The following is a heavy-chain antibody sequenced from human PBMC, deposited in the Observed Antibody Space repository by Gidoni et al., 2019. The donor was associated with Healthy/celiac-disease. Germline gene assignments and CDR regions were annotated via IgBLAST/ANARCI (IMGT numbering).Heavy chain of an antibody. Sequence: QVQLQQWGAGLLKPSETLSLPRAGYGGSFSGYYWRWIRPPQGQGLKWIGEIHHSGSTNYNLYLKSRVTISVDTSKNQFSLKLSAVTAADTAVYYCARGASGITMVQGVITPHYYYDYYMDVWGKGTTVTVSS. J-gene: IGHJ6*03. CDR3: ARGASGITMVQGVITPHYYYDYYMDV. CDR2: IHHSGST. CDR1: GGSFSGYY. D-gene: IGHD3-10*01. V-gene: IGHV4-34*01.